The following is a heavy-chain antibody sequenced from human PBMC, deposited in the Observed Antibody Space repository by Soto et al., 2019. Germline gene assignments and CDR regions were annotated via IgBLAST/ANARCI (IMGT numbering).Heavy chain of an antibody. CDR3: ARGDPHYGMDV. CDR2: ISYDGSNN. Sequence: QVQLVESGGGVVQPGRSLRLSCVASGFTSSNYFMHWVRQAPGKGLEWVALISYDGSNNHYTDSVKGRFTISRDNSKNTLYLQMNSLRGEDTAVYFCARGDPHYGMDVRGQGTTVTVSS. J-gene: IGHJ6*02. V-gene: IGHV3-30*04. CDR1: GFTSSNYF.